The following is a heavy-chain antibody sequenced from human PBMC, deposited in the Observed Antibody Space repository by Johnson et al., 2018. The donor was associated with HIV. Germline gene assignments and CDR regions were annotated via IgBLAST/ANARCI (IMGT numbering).Heavy chain of an antibody. CDR2: ISGSGGST. Sequence: VQLVESGGGLVQPGGSLRLSCAASGFTVNSNYINWVRQAPGKGLECVSAISGSGGSTYYADSVKGRFTISRDNSKNTLYLQMNSLRAEDTAVYYCAKDRGAARAFDAFDIWGQGTMVTVSS. CDR1: GFTVNSNY. V-gene: IGHV3-23*04. J-gene: IGHJ3*02. D-gene: IGHD6-6*01. CDR3: AKDRGAARAFDAFDI.